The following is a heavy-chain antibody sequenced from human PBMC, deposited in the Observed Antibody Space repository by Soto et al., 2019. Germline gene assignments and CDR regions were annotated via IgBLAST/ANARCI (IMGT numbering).Heavy chain of an antibody. D-gene: IGHD2-2*01. CDR3: AREAAYCSRTSCYRRAFDT. CDR1: GFTFSGHW. V-gene: IGHV3-74*03. CDR2: INTDGATS. J-gene: IGHJ3*02. Sequence: EVQLVESGGDLVQPGGSLRLSCAASGFTFSGHWMHWVRQVPGKGLEWVSRINTDGATSTYADSVNGRFTISRDNAKNTLYLQMSALRAEDTALYYCAREAAYCSRTSCYRRAFDTWGQGTTVTVSS.